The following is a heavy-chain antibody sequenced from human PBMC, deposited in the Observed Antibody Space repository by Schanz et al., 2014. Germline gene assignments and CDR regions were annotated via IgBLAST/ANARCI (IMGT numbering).Heavy chain of an antibody. CDR2: ISSSSGTI. V-gene: IGHV3-48*01. Sequence: EVQLLESGGGLVRPGGSLRLSCAASGFTFSSYTMNWVRQAPGKGLEWVSYISSSSGTIYYADSVKGRFTISRDNAKNLLYLQMNGLRAEDTAVYFCARDLSSLIQGDVWGKGTTVTVSS. CDR1: GFTFSSYT. J-gene: IGHJ6*04. CDR3: ARDLSSLIQGDV. D-gene: IGHD2-2*01.